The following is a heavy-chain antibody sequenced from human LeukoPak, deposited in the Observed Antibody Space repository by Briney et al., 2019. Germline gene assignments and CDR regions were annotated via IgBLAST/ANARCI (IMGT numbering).Heavy chain of an antibody. CDR2: INPNSGGT. V-gene: IGHV1-2*02. CDR1: GYTFTSYA. CDR3: AVDYYDSSGYSYYFDY. D-gene: IGHD3-22*01. Sequence: GASVKVSCKASGYTFTSYAMNWVRQAPGQGLEWMGWINPNSGGTNYAQKFQGRVTMTRDTSISTAYMELSRLRSDDTAVYYCAVDYYDSSGYSYYFDYWGQGTLVTVSS. J-gene: IGHJ4*02.